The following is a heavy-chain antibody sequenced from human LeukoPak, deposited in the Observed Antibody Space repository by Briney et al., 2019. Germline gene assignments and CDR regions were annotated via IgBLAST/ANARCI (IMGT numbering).Heavy chain of an antibody. CDR3: ARDSGYGADYGDYEINEGVDWFDP. J-gene: IGHJ5*02. D-gene: IGHD4-17*01. V-gene: IGHV1-46*01. Sequence: GGSLRLSCAASGYTFTSYYMHWLRQAPGQGLEWMGIINPSGGSTSYAQKFQGRVTITRDTSTSTVYMELSSLRSEDTAVYYCARDSGYGADYGDYEINEGVDWFDPWGQGTLVTVSS. CDR2: INPSGGST. CDR1: GYTFTSYY.